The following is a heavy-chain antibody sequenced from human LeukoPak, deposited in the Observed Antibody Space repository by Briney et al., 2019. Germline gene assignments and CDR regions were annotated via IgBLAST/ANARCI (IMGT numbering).Heavy chain of an antibody. CDR3: AKDRDAFYDILTGSASNRLDY. CDR1: GFTFSSYG. Sequence: PGRSLRLSCAASGFTFSSYGMHWVRQAPGKGLEWVAVISYDGSNKYYADSVKGRFTISRDNSKNTLYLQMNSLRAEDTAVYYCAKDRDAFYDILTGSASNRLDYWGQGTLVTVSS. D-gene: IGHD3-9*01. CDR2: ISYDGSNK. J-gene: IGHJ4*02. V-gene: IGHV3-30*18.